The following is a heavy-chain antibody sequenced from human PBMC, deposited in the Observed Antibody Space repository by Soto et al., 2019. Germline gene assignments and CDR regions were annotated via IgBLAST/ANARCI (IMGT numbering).Heavy chain of an antibody. V-gene: IGHV3-21*06. D-gene: IGHD1-1*01. Sequence: GGSLRLSCAASGFTFTRYSMNWVRQAPGKGLEWVSSISSTTNYIYYGDSMKGRFTISRDNGKNSLYLEMHSLRAEDTAVYYCAREGTGGGFDIWGQGTKVTVSS. CDR1: GFTFTRYS. CDR3: AREGTGGGFDI. CDR2: ISSTTNYI. J-gene: IGHJ3*02.